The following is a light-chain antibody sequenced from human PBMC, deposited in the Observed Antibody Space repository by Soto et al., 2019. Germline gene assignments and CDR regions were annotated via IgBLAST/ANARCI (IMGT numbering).Light chain of an antibody. V-gene: IGLV2-23*02. J-gene: IGLJ2*01. CDR1: NSDVGTYNL. CDR2: EVS. CDR3: CSYAGSSANVV. Sequence: QSALTQPASVSGSPGQSITISCTGTNSDVGTYNLVSWYQQHPGKAPKLMIYEVSKRPSGVSSRFSGSKSGNTASLTISGLQAEYEADYYCCSYAGSSANVVFGGGTKLTVL.